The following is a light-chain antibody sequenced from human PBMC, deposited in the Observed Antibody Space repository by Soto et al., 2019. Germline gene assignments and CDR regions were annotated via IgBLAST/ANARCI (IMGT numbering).Light chain of an antibody. Sequence: DIQMTQSPSSLSASVGDRVTITCRASHNNIFYLYWYQQKKGEDPKLLIYAASNMQSGVPSRMSGSGSATDFTIIISSLQHEDFATYYCQQSYTNPVYSFGQGTKVDIK. J-gene: IGKJ2*01. CDR3: QQSYTNPVYS. CDR1: HNNIFY. V-gene: IGKV1-39*01. CDR2: AAS.